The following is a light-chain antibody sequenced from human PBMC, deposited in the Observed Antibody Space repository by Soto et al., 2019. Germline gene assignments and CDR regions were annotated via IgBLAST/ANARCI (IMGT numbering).Light chain of an antibody. CDR1: QSVSSN. CDR3: QQYNNWPQT. Sequence: EILMTPSPATLSVSPGERATLSCRASQSVSSNLAWYQQKPGQAPRLLIYGASTRATGIPARFSGSGSGTEFTLTISSLQSEDFAVYYCQQYNNWPQTFGQGTKLEIK. V-gene: IGKV3-15*01. CDR2: GAS. J-gene: IGKJ2*01.